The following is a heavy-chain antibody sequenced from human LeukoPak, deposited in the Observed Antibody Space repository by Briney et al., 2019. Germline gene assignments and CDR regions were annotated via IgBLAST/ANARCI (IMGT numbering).Heavy chain of an antibody. CDR2: VHHTGSD. J-gene: IGHJ3*01. Sequence: SETLSLTCVISGHSISAGYFWGWIRQSPVKGLEWIGSVHHTGSDYYNPSLKSRVTISIDTSKNHFSLNLTSVTAADTAVFFCARVIVTATHVPDAFDLWGQGILVTVSS. CDR3: ARVIVTATHVPDAFDL. V-gene: IGHV4-38-2*01. D-gene: IGHD1-26*01. CDR1: GHSISAGYF.